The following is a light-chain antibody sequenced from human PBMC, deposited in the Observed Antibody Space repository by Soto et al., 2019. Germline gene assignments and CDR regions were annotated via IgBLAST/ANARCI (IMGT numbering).Light chain of an antibody. J-gene: IGKJ1*01. CDR2: DAS. Sequence: DIQMTQSPSTLSASVGDRVTITCRASPSISRWLAWYQQKPGTAPKLLIYDASSLESGVPSRFSGRRSGTQFTLTISSLQPDDFATYYCQRYNTFSGTFGPGTKVEIK. CDR1: PSISRW. CDR3: QRYNTFSGT. V-gene: IGKV1-5*01.